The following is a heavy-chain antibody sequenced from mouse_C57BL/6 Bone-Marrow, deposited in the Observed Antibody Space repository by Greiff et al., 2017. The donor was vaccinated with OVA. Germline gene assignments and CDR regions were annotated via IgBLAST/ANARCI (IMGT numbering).Heavy chain of an antibody. CDR2: IDPANGNT. J-gene: IGHJ3*01. Sequence: EVKLVESVAELVRPGASVKLSCTASGFNIKNTYMHWVKQRPEQGLEWIGRIDPANGNTKYAPKFQGKATITADTSSNTAYLQLSSLTSEDTAIYYCALIYYDYDPFAYWGQGTLVTVSA. V-gene: IGHV14-3*01. CDR1: GFNIKNTY. D-gene: IGHD2-4*01. CDR3: ALIYYDYDPFAY.